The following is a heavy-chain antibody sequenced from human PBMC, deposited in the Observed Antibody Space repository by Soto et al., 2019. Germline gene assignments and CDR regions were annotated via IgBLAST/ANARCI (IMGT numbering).Heavy chain of an antibody. CDR3: AKHSTAMGYYFDY. CDR2: ISGSGGST. V-gene: IGHV3-23*01. J-gene: IGHJ4*02. CDR1: GFTFSSYA. Sequence: QPGGSLRLSCAATGFTFSSYAMSWVRQAPGKGLEWVSAISGSGGSTYYADSVKGRFTISRDNSKNTLYLQMNSLRAEDTAVYYCAKHSTAMGYYFDYWGQGTLVTVSS. D-gene: IGHD5-18*01.